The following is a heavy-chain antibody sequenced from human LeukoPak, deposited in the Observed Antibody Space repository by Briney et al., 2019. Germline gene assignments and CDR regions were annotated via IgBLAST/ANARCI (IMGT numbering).Heavy chain of an antibody. J-gene: IGHJ4*02. CDR2: IYYSGST. CDR3: ARDRGIAARPATRAQGFDY. CDR1: GGSISSYY. D-gene: IGHD6-6*01. Sequence: PSETLSLTCTVSGGSISSYYWSWIRQPPGKGLEWIGYIYYSGSTNYNPSLKSRVTISVDTSKNQFSLKLSSVTAADTAVYYCARDRGIAARPATRAQGFDYWGQGTLVTVSS. V-gene: IGHV4-59*12.